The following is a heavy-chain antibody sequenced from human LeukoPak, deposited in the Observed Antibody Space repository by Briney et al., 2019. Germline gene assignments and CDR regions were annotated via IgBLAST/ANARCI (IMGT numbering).Heavy chain of an antibody. CDR3: ARLVGLRYFDWLSFDY. J-gene: IGHJ4*02. CDR1: GGSISSYY. V-gene: IGHV4-34*01. D-gene: IGHD3-9*01. Sequence: SETLSLTCTVSGGSISSYYWSWIRQPPGKGLEWIGEINHSGSTNYNPSLKSRVTISVDTSKNQFSLKLSSVTAADTAVYYCARLVGLRYFDWLSFDYWGQGTLVTVSS. CDR2: INHSGST.